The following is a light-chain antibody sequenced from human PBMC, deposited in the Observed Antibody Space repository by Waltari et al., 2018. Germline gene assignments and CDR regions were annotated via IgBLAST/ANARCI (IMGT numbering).Light chain of an antibody. Sequence: QSALTQPASVSGSPGQSITLSCTGSRIDVESYNLVPWYQQNPGKAPKLIIYEVNQRPSGVSYRFSGSKSGNTASLTISGLQADDEADYYCCSYAGTSIYVFGTGTKVTV. CDR3: CSYAGTSIYV. CDR1: RIDVESYNL. J-gene: IGLJ1*01. V-gene: IGLV2-23*02. CDR2: EVN.